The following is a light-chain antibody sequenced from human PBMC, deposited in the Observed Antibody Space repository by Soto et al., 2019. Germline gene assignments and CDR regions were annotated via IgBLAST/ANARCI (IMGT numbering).Light chain of an antibody. V-gene: IGLV1-40*01. J-gene: IGLJ2*01. CDR1: SSNIGAGYD. CDR3: QSYDSSLSGGV. Sequence: QPVLTQPPSVSGAPGQRVTISCTGSSSNIGAGYDVHWYQQLPGTAPKLLIYGNSNRPSGVPDRFSGSKSGTSASLAITGLQAEDEADYYCQSYDSSLSGGVFGGGTKLTAL. CDR2: GNS.